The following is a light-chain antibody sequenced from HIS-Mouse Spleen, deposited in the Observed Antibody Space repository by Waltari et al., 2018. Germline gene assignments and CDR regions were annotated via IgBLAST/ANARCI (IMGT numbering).Light chain of an antibody. CDR3: SSYAGSNNYV. Sequence: QSALTQPPSASGSPGQSVTIPCPGTSIAVGGSNFVPWFHQHPRQAPKLMIYEVSKRPSGVPDRFSGSKSGNTASLTVSGLQAEDEADYYCSSYAGSNNYVFGTGTKVTVL. V-gene: IGLV2-8*01. J-gene: IGLJ1*01. CDR2: EVS. CDR1: SIAVGGSNF.